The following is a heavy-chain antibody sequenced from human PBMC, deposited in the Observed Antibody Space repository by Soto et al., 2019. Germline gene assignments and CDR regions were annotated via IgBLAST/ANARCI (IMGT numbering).Heavy chain of an antibody. J-gene: IGHJ6*02. D-gene: IGHD2-15*01. V-gene: IGHV3-23*01. CDR3: AKIRGRYYYYGMDV. CDR2: ISASGGST. CDR1: GFTFTTYA. Sequence: GGSLRLSCAASGFTFTTYAMSWVRQAPGKGLEWVSAISASGGSTYYADSVKGRVTISRDNSKNTLYPQMNSLSAEDTAVYYCAKIRGRYYYYGMDVWGQGTTVTVSS.